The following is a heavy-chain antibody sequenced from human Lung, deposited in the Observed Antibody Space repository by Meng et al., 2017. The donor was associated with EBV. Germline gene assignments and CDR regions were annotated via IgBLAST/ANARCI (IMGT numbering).Heavy chain of an antibody. V-gene: IGHV4-31*03. CDR3: ATTTVRGVNWIDP. CDR2: IYYSGST. J-gene: IGHJ5*02. D-gene: IGHD3-10*01. Sequence: QRQVTGPGLLKPYLPLSLICTFSGGCISRKNCYWSWNRQHPGKGLEWIGYIYYSGSTYYNPSLKSRVTISVDTSKNQFSLNLTFVTAADTAVYYCATTTVRGVNWIDPWGQGTLVTVSS. CDR1: GGCISRKNCY.